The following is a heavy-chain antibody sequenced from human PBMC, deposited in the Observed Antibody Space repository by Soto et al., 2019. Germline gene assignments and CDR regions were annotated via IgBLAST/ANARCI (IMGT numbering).Heavy chain of an antibody. CDR2: IDPSDSYT. J-gene: IGHJ3*02. V-gene: IGHV5-10-1*01. CDR3: ARLVAAAGPPGAFDI. Sequence: GESQKISCKGSGYSFTSYWSSWVRQMPGKGLEWMGRIDPSDSYTNYSPSFQGHVTISADKSISTAYLQWSSLKASDTAMYYCARLVAAAGPPGAFDIWGQGTMVTVSS. D-gene: IGHD6-13*01. CDR1: GYSFTSYW.